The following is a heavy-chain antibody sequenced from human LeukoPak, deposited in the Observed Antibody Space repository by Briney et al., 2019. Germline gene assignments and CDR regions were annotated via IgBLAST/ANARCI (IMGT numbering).Heavy chain of an antibody. CDR2: IYDSGST. CDR3: ARGHSSRIYGMDV. Sequence: SETLSLTCTVSGGSIRSSYYYWGWIRQPPGKGLEWIGSIYDSGSTYYNPSLKSRVTISVDTSKNQFSLKLNSVTAADTAVYYCARGHSSRIYGMDVWGQGTTVTVSS. V-gene: IGHV4-39*01. D-gene: IGHD6-13*01. CDR1: GGSIRSSYYY. J-gene: IGHJ6*02.